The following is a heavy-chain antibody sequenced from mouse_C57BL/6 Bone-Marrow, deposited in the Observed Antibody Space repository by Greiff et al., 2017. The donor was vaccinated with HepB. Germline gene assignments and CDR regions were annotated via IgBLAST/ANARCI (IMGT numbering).Heavy chain of an antibody. CDR1: GYTFTSYG. CDR3: ARDSSFYWYFDV. CDR2: IYPRSGNT. V-gene: IGHV1-81*01. D-gene: IGHD1-1*01. J-gene: IGHJ1*03. Sequence: QVQLKESGAELARPGASVKLSCKASGYTFTSYGISWVKQRTGQGLEWIGEIYPRSGNTYYNEKFKGKATLTADKSSSTAYMELRSLTSEDSAVYFCARDSSFYWYFDVWGTGTTVTVSS.